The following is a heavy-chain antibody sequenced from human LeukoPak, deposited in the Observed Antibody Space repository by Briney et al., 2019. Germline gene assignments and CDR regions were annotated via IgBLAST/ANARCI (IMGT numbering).Heavy chain of an antibody. CDR2: IYYSGST. CDR1: GASMTSYY. V-gene: IGHV4-59*01. J-gene: IGHJ4*02. Sequence: SETLSLTCTVSGASMTSYYWDWIRQPPGKGLEWIGYIYYSGSTNYNPSLKSRVTISVDTSKNQFSLKLSSVTAADTAVYYCARGNGYNYYWGQGTLVTVSS. D-gene: IGHD5-24*01. CDR3: ARGNGYNYY.